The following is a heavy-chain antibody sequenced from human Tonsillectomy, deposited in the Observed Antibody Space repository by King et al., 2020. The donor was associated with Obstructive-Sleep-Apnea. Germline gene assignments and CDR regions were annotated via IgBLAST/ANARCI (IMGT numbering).Heavy chain of an antibody. CDR3: ARVPRGPIDYNWPRWFDP. CDR2: IYYSVST. Sequence: QLQESGPGLVKPSETLSLTCTVSGGSISSYYWSWIRQPPGKGLEWIGYIYYSVSTNYNPSLKSRVTISVDTSKNQFSLKLSSVTASDTAVYYCARVPRGPIDYNWPRWFDPWGQGTLVTVSS. V-gene: IGHV4-59*01. CDR1: GGSISSYY. D-gene: IGHD1-20*01. J-gene: IGHJ5*02.